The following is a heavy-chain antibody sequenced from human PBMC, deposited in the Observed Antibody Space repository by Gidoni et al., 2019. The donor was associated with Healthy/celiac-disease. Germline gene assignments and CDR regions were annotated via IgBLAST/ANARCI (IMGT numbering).Heavy chain of an antibody. V-gene: IGHV3-33*01. Sequence: QVQLVESGGGVFQPGRSLRLSCAASGFTFSSSGMHWVRQVSGKGLEWVAVIWYDVSNKYYADSVKGRFTISRDNSKNTLYLQMNSLRAEDTAVYYCARDRGGSYCDYWGQGTLVTVSS. CDR3: ARDRGGSYCDY. D-gene: IGHD3-10*01. J-gene: IGHJ4*02. CDR2: IWYDVSNK. CDR1: GFTFSSSG.